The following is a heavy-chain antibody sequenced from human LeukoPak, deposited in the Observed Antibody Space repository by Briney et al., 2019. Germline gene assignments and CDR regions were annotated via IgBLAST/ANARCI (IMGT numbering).Heavy chain of an antibody. J-gene: IGHJ5*02. Sequence: PGRSLRLSCAASGFTFSSYGMHWVRQAPGKGLEWVAVIWYDGSNKYYADSVKGRFTISRDNSKNTLYLQMNSLRAEDTAVYYCAKDSGRYCSSTSCYGIDPWGQGTLVTVSS. CDR1: GFTFSSYG. D-gene: IGHD2-2*01. V-gene: IGHV3-33*06. CDR2: IWYDGSNK. CDR3: AKDSGRYCSSTSCYGIDP.